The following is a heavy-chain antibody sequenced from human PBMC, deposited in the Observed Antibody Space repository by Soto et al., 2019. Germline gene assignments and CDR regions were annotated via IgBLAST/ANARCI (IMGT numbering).Heavy chain of an antibody. V-gene: IGHV4-59*01. CDR1: GGSISSYY. D-gene: IGHD5-12*01. Sequence: SETLSLTCTVSGGSISSYYWSWIRQPPGKGLEWIGYIYYSGSTNYNPSLKSRVTISVDTSKNQFSLKLSSVTAADTAVYYCARAGSGYGDAFDIWGQGTMVTVSS. J-gene: IGHJ3*02. CDR2: IYYSGST. CDR3: ARAGSGYGDAFDI.